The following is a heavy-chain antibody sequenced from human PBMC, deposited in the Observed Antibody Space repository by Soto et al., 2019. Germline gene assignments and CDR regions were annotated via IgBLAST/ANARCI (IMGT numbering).Heavy chain of an antibody. J-gene: IGHJ4*02. CDR3: ARVGIQLWFLDY. V-gene: IGHV4-30-4*01. CDR1: GGSIISGDYF. CDR2: ISSIGST. D-gene: IGHD5-18*01. Sequence: SETLSLTCTVSGGSIISGDYFWSWIRQSPGKGLEWIGYISSIGSTYYNPSLKSRVTISVDTSKNQFSLKLSSVTAADTAVYYCARVGIQLWFLDYWGQGTLVTVSS.